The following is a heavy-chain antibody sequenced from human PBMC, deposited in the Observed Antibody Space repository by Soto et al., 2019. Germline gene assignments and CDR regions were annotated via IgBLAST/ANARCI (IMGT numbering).Heavy chain of an antibody. CDR2: IYHSGST. V-gene: IGHV4-4*02. J-gene: IGHJ4*02. CDR3: ARDPPLPAAMVD. D-gene: IGHD2-2*01. Sequence: QVQLQESGPGLVKPSGTLSLTCAVSGGSISSSNWWSWVRQPPGKGLEWIGEIYHSGSTNYNPSLKSRVTKSVDKSKNQCSLQLSSVTAADTALYYCARDPPLPAAMVDWGQGTLVTVSS. CDR1: GGSISSSNW.